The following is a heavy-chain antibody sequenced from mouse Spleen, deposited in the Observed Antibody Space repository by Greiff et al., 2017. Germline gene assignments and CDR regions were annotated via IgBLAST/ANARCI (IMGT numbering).Heavy chain of an antibody. J-gene: IGHJ4*01. D-gene: IGHD2-12*01. CDR2: IYPGDGDT. CDR1: GYAFSSSW. V-gene: IGHV1-82*01. Sequence: QVQLQQSGPELVKPGASVKISCKASGYAFSSSWMNWVKQRPGKGLEWIGRIYPGDGDTNYNGKFKGKATLTADKSSSTAYMQLSSLTSEDSAVYFCALYDYAMDYWGQGTSVTVSS. CDR3: ALYDYAMDY.